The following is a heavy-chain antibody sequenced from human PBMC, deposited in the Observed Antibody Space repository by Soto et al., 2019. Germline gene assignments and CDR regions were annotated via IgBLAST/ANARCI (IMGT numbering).Heavy chain of an antibody. J-gene: IGHJ5*02. Sequence: QVQLVQSGAEVKKPGSSVNVSCKASGGTFSSYAITWVRQAPGQGLEWMGGIIPIFCTANYAQKFQGRVTITADESLTTAYMEMSSLRSEDTAVYYCARGFPSSSSDPWGQGTLVTVSS. CDR2: IIPIFCTA. V-gene: IGHV1-69*01. CDR1: GGTFSSYA. CDR3: ARGFPSSSSDP.